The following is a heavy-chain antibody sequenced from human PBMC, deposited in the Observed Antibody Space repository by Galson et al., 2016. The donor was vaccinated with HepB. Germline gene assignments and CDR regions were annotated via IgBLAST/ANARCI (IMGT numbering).Heavy chain of an antibody. CDR1: GFIFSNYA. J-gene: IGHJ4*02. Sequence: SLRLSCAASGFIFSNYALAWVRQAPGKGLGWVSAINDGGDDTYYADSLKGRFTISRDNSKNTLFLQMNSLRAEDTAVYYCARSLSNFFDYWGQGTLVTVSS. V-gene: IGHV3-23*01. CDR3: ARSLSNFFDY. CDR2: INDGGDDT.